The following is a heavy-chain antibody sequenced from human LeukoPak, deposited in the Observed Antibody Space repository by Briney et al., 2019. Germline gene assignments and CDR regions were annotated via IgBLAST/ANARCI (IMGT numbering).Heavy chain of an antibody. J-gene: IGHJ4*02. Sequence: GGSLRLSCAASEFTFSNYGMHWVRQAPGKGLEWVAVISYDGSNKYYADSVKGRFTISRDNSKNTLYLQMNSLRVEDTAIYYCARNLSFAGLNFWGRGTLVTVSS. CDR1: EFTFSNYG. D-gene: IGHD2/OR15-2a*01. CDR3: ARNLSFAGLNF. CDR2: ISYDGSNK. V-gene: IGHV3-30*03.